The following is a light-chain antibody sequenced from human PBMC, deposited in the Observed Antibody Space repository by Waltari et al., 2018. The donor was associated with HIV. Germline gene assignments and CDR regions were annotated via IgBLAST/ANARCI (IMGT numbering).Light chain of an antibody. CDR2: QDS. J-gene: IGLJ2*01. Sequence: SYELPQPSSVSVSPGQTAIITCSGHKLGDKNVCWYQQRSGQSPVLVIHQDSKRPSGIPERISGSNSGNTATLTISETQSVDEADYYCQAWDSTTVIFGGGTKLTVL. V-gene: IGLV3-1*01. CDR3: QAWDSTTVI. CDR1: KLGDKN.